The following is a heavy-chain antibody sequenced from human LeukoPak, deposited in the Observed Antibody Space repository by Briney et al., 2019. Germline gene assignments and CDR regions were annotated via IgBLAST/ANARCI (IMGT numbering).Heavy chain of an antibody. CDR2: IYYSGST. J-gene: IGHJ4*02. Sequence: PSETLSLTCAVSGGSISSGGYSWSWIRQPPGKGLEWIGSIYYSGSTYYNPSLKSRVTISVDTSKNQFSLKLSSVTAADTAVYYCARVSIAARFDYWGQGTLVTVSS. D-gene: IGHD6-6*01. CDR3: ARVSIAARFDY. CDR1: GGSISSGGYS. V-gene: IGHV4-30-2*03.